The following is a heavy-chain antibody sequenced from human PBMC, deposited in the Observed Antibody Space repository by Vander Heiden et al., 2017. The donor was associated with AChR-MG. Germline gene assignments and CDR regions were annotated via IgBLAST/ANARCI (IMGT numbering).Heavy chain of an antibody. CDR2: ISASGVST. CDR3: AKGEDSSGYFSCDA. V-gene: IGHV3-23*01. Sequence: EVQLLESGGGLVQPGGSLRLSCAASGFTFVSYAMTWVRPARGKGLEWVSAISASGVSTYDADSVKGRFTGSRDNAKNTLYMQMNSLRAEDTAVYYCAKGEDSSGYFSCDAWGQGTLVTVSS. CDR1: GFTFVSYA. J-gene: IGHJ5*02. D-gene: IGHD3-22*01.